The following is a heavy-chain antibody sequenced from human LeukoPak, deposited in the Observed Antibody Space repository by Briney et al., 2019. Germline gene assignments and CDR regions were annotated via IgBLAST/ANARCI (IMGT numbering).Heavy chain of an antibody. J-gene: IGHJ4*02. D-gene: IGHD5-12*01. Sequence: PGGSLRLSCAGSGFTFSDYYMSWIRQAPGKGLEWVSYISSSGSTIYYADSVKGRFTISRDNAKNSLYLQMNSLRAEDTAVYYCASSTFAGYDNGHYWGQGTLVTVSS. V-gene: IGHV3-11*01. CDR3: ASSTFAGYDNGHY. CDR1: GFTFSDYY. CDR2: ISSSGSTI.